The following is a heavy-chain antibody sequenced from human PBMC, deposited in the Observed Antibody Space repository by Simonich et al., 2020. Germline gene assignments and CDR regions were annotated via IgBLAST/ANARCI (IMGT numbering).Heavy chain of an antibody. Sequence: GGGLVQPGGSLRLSCAASGFTFSSYAMSWVRQAPGKGLEWVSAISGSGGSTYYADSVKGRFTISRDNSKNTLYLQMKRLRAEDTAVYYCAKDLGERITMIVVVIDAFDIWGQGTMVTVSS. CDR2: ISGSGGST. J-gene: IGHJ3*02. D-gene: IGHD3-22*01. CDR3: AKDLGERITMIVVVIDAFDI. CDR1: GFTFSSYA. V-gene: IGHV3-23*01.